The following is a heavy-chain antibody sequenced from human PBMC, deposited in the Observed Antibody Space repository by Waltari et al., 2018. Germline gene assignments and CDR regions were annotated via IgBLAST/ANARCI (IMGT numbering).Heavy chain of an antibody. Sequence: EVQLVESGGGLVTPGGSLRLSCVASGFKFSAYAMNWVRQAPGKGLEWVASIGSSSSFMDYADSVRGRFTVSRDNAKNTLYLQMDTLRAEDTAVYYCAREGAEQWVVEDYGMDVWGQGTLVTVS. D-gene: IGHD6-19*01. CDR2: IGSSSSFM. J-gene: IGHJ6*02. V-gene: IGHV3-21*02. CDR1: GFKFSAYA. CDR3: AREGAEQWVVEDYGMDV.